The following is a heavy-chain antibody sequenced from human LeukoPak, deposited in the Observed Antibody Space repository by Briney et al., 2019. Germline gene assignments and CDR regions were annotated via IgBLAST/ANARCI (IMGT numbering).Heavy chain of an antibody. CDR3: AREGAGLDY. CDR2: ISYDGSNK. CDR1: GFTFSSYW. J-gene: IGHJ4*02. Sequence: GGSLRLSCEASGFTFSSYWMHWVRQAPGKGLEWVAVISYDGSNKYYADSVKGRFTISRDNSKNTLYLQMNSLRAEDTAVYYCAREGAGLDYWGQGTLVTVSS. V-gene: IGHV3-30*03. D-gene: IGHD3-16*01.